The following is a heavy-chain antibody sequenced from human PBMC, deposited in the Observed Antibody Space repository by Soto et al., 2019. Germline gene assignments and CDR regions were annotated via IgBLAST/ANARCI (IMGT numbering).Heavy chain of an antibody. CDR3: ARDRDPYSSSSSRWFDP. CDR2: IFSSGAT. V-gene: IGHV4-59*12. D-gene: IGHD6-6*01. CDR1: GVSINSYH. Sequence: SETLSLTCSVSGVSINSYHWNWIRQSPGKELEWIGNIFSSGATDYNPSLKSRVTISLDTSKKQFSLKLTSVTAADTAVYYCARDRDPYSSSSSRWFDPWGQGALVPVSS. J-gene: IGHJ5*02.